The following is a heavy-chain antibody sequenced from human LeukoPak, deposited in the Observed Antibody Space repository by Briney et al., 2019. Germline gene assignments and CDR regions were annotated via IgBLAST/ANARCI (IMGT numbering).Heavy chain of an antibody. Sequence: ASVKVSCKASGGTFSSYAISWVRHAPGQGLEWMGEIIPIFGTANYAQKFQGRVTITADESTSTAYMELSSMRSEDTAVYYCARDVDTAMASFDYWGQGTLVTVSS. V-gene: IGHV1-69*01. CDR3: ARDVDTAMASFDY. J-gene: IGHJ4*02. CDR2: IIPIFGTA. CDR1: GGTFSSYA. D-gene: IGHD5-18*01.